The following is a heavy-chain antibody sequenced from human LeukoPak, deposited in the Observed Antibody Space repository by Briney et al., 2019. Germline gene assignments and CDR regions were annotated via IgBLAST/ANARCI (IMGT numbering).Heavy chain of an antibody. Sequence: SETLSLTCTVSGGSISSSSYYWGWIRQPPGKGLEWIGSIYCSGSTYYNPSLKSRVTISVDTSKNQLSLKLSSVTAADTAVYYCARDLTGNWNFGDAFDIWGQGTMVTVSS. D-gene: IGHD1-7*01. CDR3: ARDLTGNWNFGDAFDI. CDR2: IYCSGST. J-gene: IGHJ3*02. V-gene: IGHV4-39*07. CDR1: GGSISSSSYY.